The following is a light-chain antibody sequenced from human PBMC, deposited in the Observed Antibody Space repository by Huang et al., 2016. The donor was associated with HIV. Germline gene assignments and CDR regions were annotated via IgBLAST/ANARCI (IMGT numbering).Light chain of an antibody. V-gene: IGKV1-5*03. CDR3: QQYSSYSLLT. CDR1: QSISSW. CDR2: KAS. Sequence: DIQMTQSPSTLSASVGDRVTITCRASQSISSWLAWYLQKPGKAPKLLIYKASILESGVPPRFSGSRSGTEFTLTISSLEPDDFATYYCQQYSSYSLLTFGGGTKVEIK. J-gene: IGKJ4*01.